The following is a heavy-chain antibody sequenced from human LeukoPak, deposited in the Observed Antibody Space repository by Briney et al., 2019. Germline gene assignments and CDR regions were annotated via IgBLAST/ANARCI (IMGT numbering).Heavy chain of an antibody. CDR1: GFTFSNYG. CDR2: ISYDGSYK. D-gene: IGHD5-12*01. V-gene: IGHV3-30*18. CDR3: AKGQRRHVDIVATIPFDY. Sequence: GGSLRLSCAASGFTFSNYGMHWVRQAPGKGLEWVAVISYDGSYKYYSDSVKGRFTISRDNSKNTLYLQMNSPRAEDAAVYYCAKGQRRHVDIVATIPFDYWGQGTLVTVSS. J-gene: IGHJ4*02.